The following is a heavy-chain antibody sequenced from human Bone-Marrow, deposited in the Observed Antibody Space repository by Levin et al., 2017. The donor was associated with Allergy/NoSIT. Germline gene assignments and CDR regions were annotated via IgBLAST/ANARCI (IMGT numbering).Heavy chain of an antibody. V-gene: IGHV3-30*02. CDR3: AKGEGTQSYDGDGHRHDSDYYGWDL. CDR1: GFSFSAYA. D-gene: IGHD3-10*01. Sequence: GESLKISCVVSGFSFSAYAMHWVRQVPGKGLEWVATISNDNDQNKKFFGDSVKGRFSISRDNFSHTVYLQMNSLGTEDTAVYYCAKGEGTQSYDGDGHRHDSDYYGWDLWGQGTTVTVSS. CDR2: ISNDNDQNKK. J-gene: IGHJ6*02.